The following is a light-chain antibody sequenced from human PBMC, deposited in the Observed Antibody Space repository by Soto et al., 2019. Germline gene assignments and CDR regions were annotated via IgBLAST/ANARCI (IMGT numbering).Light chain of an antibody. CDR2: GAS. V-gene: IGKV3-15*01. CDR3: QQYNNWPPLT. J-gene: IGKJ4*01. CDR1: QTISAN. Sequence: IVMTQSPATLSVYPGERATLSCRASQTISANLAWYQQRPGQAPRLLIYGASTRATGIPARFSGSGSGTEFTLTISSLHSEDFAVYYCQQYNNWPPLTFGGGTKVEIK.